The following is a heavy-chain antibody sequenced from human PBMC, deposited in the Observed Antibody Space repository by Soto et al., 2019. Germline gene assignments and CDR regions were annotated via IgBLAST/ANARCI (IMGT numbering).Heavy chain of an antibody. CDR2: ISYDGSNK. J-gene: IGHJ4*02. V-gene: IGHV3-30*03. Sequence: GGSLRLSCAASGFTFSSYGMHWVRQAPGKGLEWVAVISYDGSNKYYADSVKGRFTISRDNSKNTLYLQMNSLRAEDTAVYYCALLLVPAAGIDYWGQGTLVTVS. CDR1: GFTFSSYG. D-gene: IGHD2-2*01. CDR3: ALLLVPAAGIDY.